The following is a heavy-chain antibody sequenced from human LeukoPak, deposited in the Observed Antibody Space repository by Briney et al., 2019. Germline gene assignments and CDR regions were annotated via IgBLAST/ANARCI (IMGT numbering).Heavy chain of an antibody. J-gene: IGHJ5*02. CDR1: AFIFSGHW. CDR3: AKGDSSGWYESNWFDP. V-gene: IGHV3-7*03. Sequence: GGSLRLSCAGSAFIFSGHWMNWVRQTPGKGLEWVASIKEDGSERQYVDSVKGRFSISRDNTKGSLFLQLNSLRAEDTAVYYCAKGDSSGWYESNWFDPWGQGTLVTVSS. CDR2: IKEDGSER. D-gene: IGHD6-19*01.